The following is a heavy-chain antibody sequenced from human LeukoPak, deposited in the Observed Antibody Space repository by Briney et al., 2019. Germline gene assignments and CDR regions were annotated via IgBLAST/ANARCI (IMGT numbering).Heavy chain of an antibody. CDR2: IYSGGTT. CDR3: ARDPPAIAAPVSGG. J-gene: IGHJ4*02. Sequence: PGGSLRLSCKASGFTVSNNYMNWVRQAPGKGLEWVALIYSGGTTNYADSVKGRFTISRDNSKNTLYLQMTNVRVEDTAVYYCARDPPAIAAPVSGGWGQRTMLTVCS. CDR1: GFTVSNNY. D-gene: IGHD6-13*01. V-gene: IGHV3-53*01.